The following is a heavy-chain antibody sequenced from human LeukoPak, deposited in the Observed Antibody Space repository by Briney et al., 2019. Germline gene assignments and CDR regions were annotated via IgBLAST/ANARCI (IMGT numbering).Heavy chain of an antibody. CDR1: GYTFTGYY. J-gene: IGHJ4*02. V-gene: IGHV1-2*02. D-gene: IGHD5-18*01. Sequence: ASVKVSCKASGYTFTGYYMHWVRQAPGQGLEWMGWINPNTGGTNSAQKFQGRVTMTRDTSISTAYMELSRLRSDDTAVYYCARGSIQLWSYYFDYWGQGTLVTVSS. CDR3: ARGSIQLWSYYFDY. CDR2: INPNTGGT.